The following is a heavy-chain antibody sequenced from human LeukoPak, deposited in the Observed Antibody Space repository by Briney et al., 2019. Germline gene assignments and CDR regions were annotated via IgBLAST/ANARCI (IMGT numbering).Heavy chain of an antibody. CDR2: IYYSGST. V-gene: IGHV4-39*07. CDR1: GGSISSSSYY. D-gene: IGHD3-3*01. CDR3: ARVIVLRFLEWSPGDAFDI. Sequence: SETLSLTCTVSGGSISSSSYYWGWIRQPPGKGLEWIGSIYYSGSTYYNPSLKSRVTISVDTSKNQFSLKLSSVTAADTAMYYCARVIVLRFLEWSPGDAFDIWGQGTMVTVSS. J-gene: IGHJ3*02.